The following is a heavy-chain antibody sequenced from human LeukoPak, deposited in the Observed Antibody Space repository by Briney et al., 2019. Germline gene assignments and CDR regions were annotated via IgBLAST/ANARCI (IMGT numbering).Heavy chain of an antibody. CDR1: GFTFSSYW. CDR2: INSDGSDT. V-gene: IGHV3-74*01. Sequence: GSLRLSCAASGFTFSSYWMHWVRQAPGKGPVWVSRINSDGSDTSYADSVKGRFTVSRDNAKNTLYLQMNSLRPEDTALYYCARGGYDILTGYYLYFFDYWGQGTLVTVSS. J-gene: IGHJ4*02. CDR3: ARGGYDILTGYYLYFFDY. D-gene: IGHD3-9*01.